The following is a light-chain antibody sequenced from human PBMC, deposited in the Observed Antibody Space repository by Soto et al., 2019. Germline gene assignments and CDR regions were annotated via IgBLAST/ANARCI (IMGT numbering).Light chain of an antibody. J-gene: IGLJ1*01. CDR2: DVS. CDR3: SSYSSSGTPEV. V-gene: IGLV2-14*01. Sequence: QSALTQPASVSGSPGQSITISCTGSSTDVGGYNFVSWYQQYPGKVPKLLIYDVSNRPSGVSNRFSGSKSGNTASLTISGLQAEDEADYYCSSYSSSGTPEVLGIGTKLTVL. CDR1: STDVGGYNF.